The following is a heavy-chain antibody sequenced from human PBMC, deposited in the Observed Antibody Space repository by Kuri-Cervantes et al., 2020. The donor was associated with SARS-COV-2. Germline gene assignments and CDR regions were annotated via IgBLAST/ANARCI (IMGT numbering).Heavy chain of an antibody. CDR2: ISYDGSNK. Sequence: GESLKISCAASGFTFSSYAMHWVRQASGKGLEWVAVISYDGSNKYYADSVKGRFTISRDNSKNTLYLQMNSLRAEDTAVYYCARDSGNYGGNAGYFDLWGRGTLVTVSS. CDR1: GFTFSSYA. V-gene: IGHV3-30*14. J-gene: IGHJ2*01. D-gene: IGHD4-23*01. CDR3: ARDSGNYGGNAGYFDL.